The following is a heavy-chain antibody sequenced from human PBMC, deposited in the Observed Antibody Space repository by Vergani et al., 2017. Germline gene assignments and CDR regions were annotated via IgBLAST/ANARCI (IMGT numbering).Heavy chain of an antibody. CDR1: GFTFSSYG. D-gene: IGHD6-6*01. CDR2: IWYDGSNK. CDR3: ARDWEYSSSAGAFDI. V-gene: IGHV3-33*01. J-gene: IGHJ3*02. Sequence: QVQLVESGGGVVQPGRSLRLSCAASGFTFSSYGMHWVRQAPGKGLEWVAVIWYDGSNKYYADSVKGRFTIYKDNSKNTLYLQMNSLRAEDTAVYYCARDWEYSSSAGAFDIWGQGTMVTVSS.